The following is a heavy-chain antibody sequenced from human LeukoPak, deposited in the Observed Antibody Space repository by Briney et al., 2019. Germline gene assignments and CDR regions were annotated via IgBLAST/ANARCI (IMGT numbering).Heavy chain of an antibody. V-gene: IGHV2-5*02. CDR3: AHRQAYTNNLNAGYFDY. Sequence: ASGPTLVNPTQTLTLICTFSGFSLTTSGVGMGWVRQPPGKALEWLALVYWDADKRYNPSLRSRLAIMKDTSKNQVILIMTNVDPTDTGTYYCAHRQAYTNNLNAGYFDYWGQGTLVTVSS. D-gene: IGHD4-11*01. CDR2: VYWDADK. CDR1: GFSLTTSGVG. J-gene: IGHJ4*02.